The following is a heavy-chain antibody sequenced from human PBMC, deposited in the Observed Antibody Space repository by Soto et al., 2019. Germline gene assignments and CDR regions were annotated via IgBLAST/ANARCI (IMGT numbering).Heavy chain of an antibody. D-gene: IGHD1-26*01. V-gene: IGHV3-30*03. CDR3: ARTRSAWSDFHYYSLDV. J-gene: IGHJ6*02. CDR1: GFTFNSYG. CDR2: ISYDSTKT. Sequence: QVQLVESRGGVVQPGRSLRLSCAASGFTFNSYGMHWVRQGPGNGLEWVAFISYDSTKTYYADSVKGRFTISRDNSNSALYVQMNSLTGEDKAVYYCARTRSAWSDFHYYSLDVWGQGTTVTVSS.